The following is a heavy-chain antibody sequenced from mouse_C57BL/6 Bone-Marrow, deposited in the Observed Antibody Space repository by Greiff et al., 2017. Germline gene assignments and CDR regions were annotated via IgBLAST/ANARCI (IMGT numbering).Heavy chain of an antibody. Sequence: VQLQQPGAELVKPGASVKMSCKASGYTFTSYWITWVKQRPGQGLEWIGDIYPGSGSTNYNEKFKSKATLTVDTSSSTAYMQLSSLTSEDSAVYYCARRSIDNWDRGYFDVWGTGTTVTVSS. V-gene: IGHV1-55*01. D-gene: IGHD4-1*01. CDR3: ARRSIDNWDRGYFDV. CDR1: GYTFTSYW. CDR2: IYPGSGST. J-gene: IGHJ1*03.